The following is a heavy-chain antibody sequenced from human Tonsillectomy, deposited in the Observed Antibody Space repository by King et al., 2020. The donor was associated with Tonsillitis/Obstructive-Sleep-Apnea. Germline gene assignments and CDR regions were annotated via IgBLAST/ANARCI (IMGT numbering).Heavy chain of an antibody. V-gene: IGHV4-59*08. D-gene: IGHD2-15*01. Sequence: QLQESGPGLVKPSETLSLTCTVSGGSISSYYWSWIRQPPGKGLEWIGYIYYSGSTNYNPSLKSRVTISVDTSKNQFSLKLSSVTAADTAVYYCARHGEYCSGGSCYSNYYYYMDVWGKGTTVTVSS. CDR3: ARHGEYCSGGSCYSNYYYYMDV. CDR2: IYYSGST. J-gene: IGHJ6*03. CDR1: GGSISSYY.